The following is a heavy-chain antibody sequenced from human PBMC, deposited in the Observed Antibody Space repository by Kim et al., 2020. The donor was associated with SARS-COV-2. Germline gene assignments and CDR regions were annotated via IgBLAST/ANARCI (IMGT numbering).Heavy chain of an antibody. CDR3: ARDLPRVYNWNDDGGGLDY. Sequence: SVKVSCKASGGTFSSYAISWVRQAPGQGLEWMGGIIPIFGTANYAQKFQGRVTITADESTSTAYMELSSLRSEDTAVYYCARDLPRVYNWNDDGGGLDYWGQGTLVTVSS. J-gene: IGHJ4*02. V-gene: IGHV1-69*13. D-gene: IGHD1-20*01. CDR2: IIPIFGTA. CDR1: GGTFSSYA.